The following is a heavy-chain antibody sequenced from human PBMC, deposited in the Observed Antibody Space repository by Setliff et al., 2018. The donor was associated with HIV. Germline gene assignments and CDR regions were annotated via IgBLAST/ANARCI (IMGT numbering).Heavy chain of an antibody. J-gene: IGHJ6*02. V-gene: IGHV4-61*02. CDR3: AREDYYYYGMDV. Sequence: SETLSLTCTVSGGSISSGSYYWNWIRQPAGKGLEWIGRIYTSGRTNYNPPLKSRVTISVDTSKNQFSLKLSSVTAADTAVYYCAREDYYYYGMDVWGQGTTVTVSS. CDR1: GGSISSGSYY. CDR2: IYTSGRT.